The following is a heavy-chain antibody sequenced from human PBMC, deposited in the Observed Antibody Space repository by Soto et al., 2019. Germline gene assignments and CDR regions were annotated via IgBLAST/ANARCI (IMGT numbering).Heavy chain of an antibody. CDR1: GFTFSSYG. D-gene: IGHD4-17*01. CDR2: ISYDGSNK. V-gene: IGHV3-30*18. J-gene: IGHJ4*02. CDR3: AKDHLKTSVTTYFDY. Sequence: LRLSCAASGFTFSSYGMHWVRQAPGKGLEWVAVISYDGSNKYYAGSVKGRFTISRDNSKNTLYLQMNSLRAEDTAVYYCAKDHLKTSVTTYFDYWGQRTLVTVAS.